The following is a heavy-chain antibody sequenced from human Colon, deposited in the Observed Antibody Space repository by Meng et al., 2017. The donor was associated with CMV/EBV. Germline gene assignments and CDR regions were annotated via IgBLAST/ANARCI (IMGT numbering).Heavy chain of an antibody. V-gene: IGHV3-43D*03. CDR1: GFTFDDYA. D-gene: IGHD6-19*01. CDR2: ISWDGGST. Sequence: GESLKISCAASGFTFDDYAMHWVRQAPGKGLEWVSLISWDGGSTYYADSVKGRFTISRDNAKNSLYLQMNSLRAEDMALYYCAKALTLAVAGPIDYWGRGTLVTVSS. CDR3: AKALTLAVAGPIDY. J-gene: IGHJ4*02.